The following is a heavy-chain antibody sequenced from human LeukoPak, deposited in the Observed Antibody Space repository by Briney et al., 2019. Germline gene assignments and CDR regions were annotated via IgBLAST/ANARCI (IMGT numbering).Heavy chain of an antibody. V-gene: IGHV3-48*01. CDR1: GFTFSSYS. J-gene: IGHJ4*02. D-gene: IGHD1-14*01. Sequence: GGSLRLSCAASGFTFSSYSMNWVRQAPGKGLEWVSYISSSSSTIDYADSVKGRFTISRDNAKNSLYLQMNSLRAEDTAVYYCARAGTDFAAYYFDYWGQGTLVTVSS. CDR2: ISSSSSTI. CDR3: ARAGTDFAAYYFDY.